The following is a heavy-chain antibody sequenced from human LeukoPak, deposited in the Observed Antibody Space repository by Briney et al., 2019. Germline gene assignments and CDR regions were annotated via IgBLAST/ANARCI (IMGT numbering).Heavy chain of an antibody. CDR3: ARDPGYNWNDGGVEYYFDY. CDR1: GFSASSNY. CDR2: VYSGGST. D-gene: IGHD1-20*01. J-gene: IGHJ4*02. Sequence: PGGSLRLSCAASGFSASSNYMSWVRQAPGKGLEWVSVVYSGGSTYADSVKGRFTISRDKSKNTLYLQMNSLRAEDTAMYYCARDPGYNWNDGGVEYYFDYWGQGTLVTVSS. V-gene: IGHV3-53*01.